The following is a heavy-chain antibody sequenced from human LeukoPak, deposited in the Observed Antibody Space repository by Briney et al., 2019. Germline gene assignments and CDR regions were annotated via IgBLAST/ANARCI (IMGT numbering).Heavy chain of an antibody. CDR1: GGSINTYY. V-gene: IGHV4-59*01. J-gene: IGHJ3*02. Sequence: SETLSLTCTVSGGSINTYYWSWLRQPPGKGLEWIGYISYSGSTNYNPSLKSRVTISVDTSKNQFSLKLSSVTAADTAVYYCARTRPPSIFGVVDIWGQGTMVTVSS. CDR3: ARTRPPSIFGVVDI. CDR2: ISYSGST. D-gene: IGHD3-3*01.